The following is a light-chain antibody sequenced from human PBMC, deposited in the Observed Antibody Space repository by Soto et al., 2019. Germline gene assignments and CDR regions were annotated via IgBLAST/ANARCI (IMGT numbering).Light chain of an antibody. J-gene: IGLJ2*01. CDR2: EVT. CDR1: SSDVGGYNY. Sequence: QSALTQPPSASGSLGQSVTISCTGTSSDVGGYNYVSWHQQHPGKAPRVMIYEVTERPPGVPDRFSGSKSGDTASLTGSGLQAEDEADYYCSSFAGGGNPVLLGGGTKLTVL. CDR3: SSFAGGGNPVL. V-gene: IGLV2-8*01.